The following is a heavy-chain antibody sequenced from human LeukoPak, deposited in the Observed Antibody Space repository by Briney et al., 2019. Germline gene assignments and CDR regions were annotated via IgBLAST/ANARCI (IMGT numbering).Heavy chain of an antibody. D-gene: IGHD6-13*01. CDR1: GFTFSDYY. J-gene: IGHJ6*03. V-gene: IGHV3-11*04. CDR3: ARGLAAVYYYYYYMDV. Sequence: PGGSLRLSCAASGFTFSDYYMSWIRQAPGKGLEWVSYISSGGSTIYYADSVKGRFTISRDNAKNSLYLQMNSLRAEDTAVYYCARGLAAVYYYYYYMDVWGKGTTVTVSS. CDR2: ISSGGSTI.